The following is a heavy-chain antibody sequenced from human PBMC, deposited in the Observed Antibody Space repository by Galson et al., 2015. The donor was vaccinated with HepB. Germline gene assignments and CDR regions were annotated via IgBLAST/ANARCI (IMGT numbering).Heavy chain of an antibody. J-gene: IGHJ5*02. CDR2: IIPIFGTA. Sequence: SVKVSCKASGGTFRGSPISWVRQAPRQGLEWMGGIIPIFGTANYAQKFQGRVTITADEFTSTVYMELSSLRSEDTAVYYCARDITDGNWFDPWGQGTLVTVSS. CDR3: ARDITDGNWFDP. V-gene: IGHV1-69*13. CDR1: GGTFRGSP. D-gene: IGHD2-8*02.